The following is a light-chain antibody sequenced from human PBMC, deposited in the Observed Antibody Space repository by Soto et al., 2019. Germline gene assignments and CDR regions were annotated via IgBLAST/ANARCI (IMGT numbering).Light chain of an antibody. V-gene: IGKV3-20*01. CDR1: QSFSSTY. Sequence: LTPSPGTLSLAPGESATLSCRASQSFSSTYLAWYQQKPGQAPRLLIYGASSRATGIPDRFSGGGSGTDFSLTISRLDPEDFAVYYCQQYGSSLWTYGQPSTVDIK. CDR3: QQYGSSLWT. CDR2: GAS. J-gene: IGKJ1*01.